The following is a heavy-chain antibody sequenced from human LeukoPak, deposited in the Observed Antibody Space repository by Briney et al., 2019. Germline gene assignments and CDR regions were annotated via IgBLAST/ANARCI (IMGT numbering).Heavy chain of an antibody. J-gene: IGHJ6*02. Sequence: ASVKVSCKASGYTFTGYYMYWVRQAPGQGLEWMGWINPNSGGTNYAQKFQGRVTMTRDTSISTAYMELSRLRSDDTAVYYCAREPSTYCSSTSCRIGFYGMDVWGQGTTVTVSS. CDR1: GYTFTGYY. D-gene: IGHD2-2*01. CDR2: INPNSGGT. V-gene: IGHV1-2*02. CDR3: AREPSTYCSSTSCRIGFYGMDV.